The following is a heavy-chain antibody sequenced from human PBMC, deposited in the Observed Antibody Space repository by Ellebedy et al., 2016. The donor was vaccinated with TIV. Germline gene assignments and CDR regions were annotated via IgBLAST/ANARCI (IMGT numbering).Heavy chain of an antibody. Sequence: GGSLRLXXAASGFTFSSYAMHWVRQAPGKGLEWVAVISYDGSNKYYADSVKGRFTISRDNSKNTLYLQMNSLRAEDTAVYYCARGQQLVLVGTDYWGQGTLVTVSS. J-gene: IGHJ4*02. CDR3: ARGQQLVLVGTDY. V-gene: IGHV3-30-3*01. CDR1: GFTFSSYA. D-gene: IGHD6-13*01. CDR2: ISYDGSNK.